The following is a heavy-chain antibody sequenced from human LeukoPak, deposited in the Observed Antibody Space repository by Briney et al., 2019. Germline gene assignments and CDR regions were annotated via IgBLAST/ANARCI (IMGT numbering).Heavy chain of an antibody. J-gene: IGHJ1*01. CDR1: GGSFRGYY. CDR3: ARGKRYAEYFQH. Sequence: PSETLSLTCAVYGGSFRGYYWSWIRQPPGKGLEWIGEINHSGSTNYNPSLKSRVTISVDTSKNQFSLKLSSVTAADTAVYYCARGKRYAEYFQHWGQGTLVTVSS. D-gene: IGHD3-16*02. CDR2: INHSGST. V-gene: IGHV4-34*01.